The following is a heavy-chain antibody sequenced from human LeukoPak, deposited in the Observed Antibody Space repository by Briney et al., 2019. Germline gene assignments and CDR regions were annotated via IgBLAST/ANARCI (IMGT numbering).Heavy chain of an antibody. CDR2: ISAYNGNT. CDR1: GYTFTSYG. Sequence: ASVKVSCKASGYTFTSYGISWVRQAPGQGLEWMRWISAYNGNTNYAQKLQGRVTMTTDTSTSTAYMELRSLRSDDTAVYYCARGDYGGNSGRLGYWGQGTLVTVSS. V-gene: IGHV1-18*01. D-gene: IGHD4-23*01. CDR3: ARGDYGGNSGRLGY. J-gene: IGHJ4*02.